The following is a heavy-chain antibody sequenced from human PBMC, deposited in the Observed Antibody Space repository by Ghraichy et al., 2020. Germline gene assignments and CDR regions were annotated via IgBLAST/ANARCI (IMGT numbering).Heavy chain of an antibody. CDR2: ISGSGGST. CDR1: GFTFSSYA. Sequence: GGSLRLSCAASGFTFSSYAMSWVRQAPGKGLEWVSAISGSGGSTYYADSVKGRFTISRDNSKNTRYLQMNSLRAEDTAVYYCAKGPHYYDSSGYTKGPFYYYYGMDVWGQGTTVTVSS. CDR3: AKGPHYYDSSGYTKGPFYYYYGMDV. V-gene: IGHV3-23*01. D-gene: IGHD3-22*01. J-gene: IGHJ6*02.